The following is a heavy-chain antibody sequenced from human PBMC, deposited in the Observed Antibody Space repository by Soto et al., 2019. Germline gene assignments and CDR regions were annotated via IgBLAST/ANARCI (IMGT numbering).Heavy chain of an antibody. D-gene: IGHD1-26*01. V-gene: IGHV3-30*03. CDR3: RVGVAE. Sequence: QVQLVESGGGVVQPGRSLRLSCAASGFNFSAYGMHWVRQAPGTGLELVALLSLDASKKYYADSVKGRFTISRDTSRNTLYLQVNSLRVEDTAVYCCRVGVAEWGQGTRGTVSS. CDR2: LSLDASKK. CDR1: GFNFSAYG. J-gene: IGHJ1*01.